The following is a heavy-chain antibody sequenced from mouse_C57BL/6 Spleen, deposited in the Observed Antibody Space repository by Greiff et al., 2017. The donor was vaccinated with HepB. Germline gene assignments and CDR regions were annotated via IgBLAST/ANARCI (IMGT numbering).Heavy chain of an antibody. Sequence: VKLVESGPELVKPGASVKISCKASGYAFSSSWMNWVKQRPGKGLEWIGRIYPGDGDTNYNGKFKGKATLTADKSSSTAYMQLSSLTSEDSAVYFCARWGYYGPYYAMDYWGQGTSVTVSS. CDR1: GYAFSSSW. J-gene: IGHJ4*01. CDR3: ARWGYYGPYYAMDY. D-gene: IGHD1-1*01. CDR2: IYPGDGDT. V-gene: IGHV1-82*01.